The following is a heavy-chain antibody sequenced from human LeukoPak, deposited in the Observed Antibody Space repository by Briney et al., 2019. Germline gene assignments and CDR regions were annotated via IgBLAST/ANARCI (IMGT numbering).Heavy chain of an antibody. CDR2: IYYSGST. J-gene: IGHJ4*02. CDR1: GGSISSSSYY. CDR3: ARPAAGSGHSDY. V-gene: IGHV4-39*01. Sequence: SETLSLTCTVSGGSISSSSYYWGWIRQPPGKGLEWIGSIYYSGSTYYNPSLKSRVTISVDTSKNQFSLKLSSVTAADTAVYYCARPAAGSGHSDYWGQGTLVTVSS. D-gene: IGHD2-2*01.